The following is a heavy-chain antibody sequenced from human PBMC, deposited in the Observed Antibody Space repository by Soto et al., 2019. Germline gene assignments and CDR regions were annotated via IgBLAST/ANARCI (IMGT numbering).Heavy chain of an antibody. CDR3: ARDPAPLSSSSRYYGMDV. J-gene: IGHJ6*02. V-gene: IGHV1-18*01. CDR1: GYTFTSYG. D-gene: IGHD6-13*01. Sequence: ASVKVSCKASGYTFTSYGISWVRQAPGQGLEWMGWISAYNGNTNYAQKLQGRVTMTTDTSTSTAYMELRSLRSDDAAVYYCARDPAPLSSSSRYYGMDVWGQGTTVTVSS. CDR2: ISAYNGNT.